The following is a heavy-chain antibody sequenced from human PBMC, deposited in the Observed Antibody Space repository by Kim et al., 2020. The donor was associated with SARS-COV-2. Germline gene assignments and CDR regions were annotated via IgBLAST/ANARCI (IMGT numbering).Heavy chain of an antibody. J-gene: IGHJ4*02. Sequence: SETLSLTCAVYGGSFSGYYWTWIRQPPGKGLEWIGEINHSGSTNYNPSFKSRVTISIDTSKNHLSLKLNSVTAADTAVYYCARGGSYVWMGWGQGALVIVSS. CDR2: INHSGST. V-gene: IGHV4-34*01. CDR3: ARGGSYVWMG. CDR1: GGSFSGYY. D-gene: IGHD3-16*01.